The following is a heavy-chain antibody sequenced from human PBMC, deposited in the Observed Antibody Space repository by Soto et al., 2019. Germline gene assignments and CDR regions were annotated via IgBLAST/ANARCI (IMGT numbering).Heavy chain of an antibody. V-gene: IGHV3-23*01. CDR3: AKDPTPLWFGGSNWFDP. J-gene: IGHJ5*02. CDR2: ISGSGGST. D-gene: IGHD3-10*01. CDR1: GFTFRSYA. Sequence: GGSLRLSCAASGFTFRSYAMSWVRQAPGKGLEWVSAISGSGGSTYYADSVKGRFTISRDNSKNTLYLQMNSLRAEDTAVYYYAKDPTPLWFGGSNWFDPWGQGTLVTVSS.